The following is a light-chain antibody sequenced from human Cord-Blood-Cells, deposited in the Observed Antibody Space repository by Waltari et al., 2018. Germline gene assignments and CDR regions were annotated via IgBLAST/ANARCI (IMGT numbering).Light chain of an antibody. V-gene: IGKV1-33*01. CDR1: QDISNY. CDR2: DAS. Sequence: DIQMTQSPSSLSASVGDSVTITCQASQDISNYLNWYQQKPGKAPKSLIYDASNLETGVPSRFSGSGSGTDFTFTISSLQPEDIATYYCQQYDNLPLTFGGGTKVEIK. CDR3: QQYDNLPLT. J-gene: IGKJ4*01.